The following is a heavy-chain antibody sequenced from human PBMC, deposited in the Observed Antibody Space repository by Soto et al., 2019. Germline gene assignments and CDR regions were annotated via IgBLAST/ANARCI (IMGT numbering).Heavy chain of an antibody. CDR2: IFYSGLT. CDR1: GYSVSSSDYY. D-gene: IGHD2-2*01. Sequence: PSETLSLTCSVSGYSVSSSDYYWAWIRQPPGKGLEWIGSIFYSGLTYYNPSLKSRVTLSVDTSKNQFSVRLSSVTAADTAVYYCAPLTVSLSAPYATHVCGQGTTVTV. CDR3: APLTVSLSAPYATHV. V-gene: IGHV4-39*01. J-gene: IGHJ6*02.